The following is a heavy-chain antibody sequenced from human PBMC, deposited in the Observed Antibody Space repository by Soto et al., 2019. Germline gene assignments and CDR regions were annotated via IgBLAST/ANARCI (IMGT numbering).Heavy chain of an antibody. CDR1: GFTFDDYA. D-gene: IGHD3-16*01. CDR2: ISWNSANM. CDR3: VKDISGRGSYYYYYGMDA. V-gene: IGHV3-9*01. J-gene: IGHJ6*02. Sequence: PGGSLRLSCAASGFTFDDYAMHWVRQAPGKGLEWVSGISWNSANMNDADSVKARFTISRDNAKNSLSLQMNSLREEDTALYYCVKDISGRGSYYYYYGMDAWGQGTTVTVSS.